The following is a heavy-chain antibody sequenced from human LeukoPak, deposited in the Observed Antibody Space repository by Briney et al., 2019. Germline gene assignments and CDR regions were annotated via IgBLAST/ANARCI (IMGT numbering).Heavy chain of an antibody. Sequence: GGSLRLSCAASGFTFSSYSMNWVRQAPGKGLEWGSSISSSSSYIYYADSVKGRFTISRDNAKNSLYLQMNSLRAEDTAVYYCARDLEMAPFDYWGQGTLVTVSS. D-gene: IGHD5-24*01. CDR3: ARDLEMAPFDY. J-gene: IGHJ4*02. CDR1: GFTFSSYS. V-gene: IGHV3-21*01. CDR2: ISSSSSYI.